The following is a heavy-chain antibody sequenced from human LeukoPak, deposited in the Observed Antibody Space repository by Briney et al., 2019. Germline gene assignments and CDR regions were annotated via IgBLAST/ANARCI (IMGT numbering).Heavy chain of an antibody. V-gene: IGHV4-59*01. Sequence: PSETLSLTCSVSGDSISSYHWSWIRQPPGKGLEWIGYISDSGSTKYNSSLKSRVTMSMDTSKNQFSLNLSSVTAADTAVYYCARVGRGDHTWGSYSFDYWGQGTLVTVSS. D-gene: IGHD3-16*01. CDR3: ARVGRGDHTWGSYSFDY. CDR2: ISDSGST. J-gene: IGHJ4*02. CDR1: GDSISSYH.